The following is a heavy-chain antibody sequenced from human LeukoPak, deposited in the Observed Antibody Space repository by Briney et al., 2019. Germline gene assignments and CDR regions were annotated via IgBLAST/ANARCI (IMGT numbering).Heavy chain of an antibody. V-gene: IGHV4-61*02. CDR3: ARGMYYYDSSGLDAAFDI. CDR1: GGSISSGSYY. CDR2: IYTSGST. Sequence: SETLSLTCTVSGGSISSGSYYWSWIRQPAGKGLEWIGRIYTSGSTNYNPSLKSRVTISVDTSKNQFSLKLSSVTAADTAVYYCARGMYYYDSSGLDAAFDIWGQGTMVTVSS. J-gene: IGHJ3*02. D-gene: IGHD3-22*01.